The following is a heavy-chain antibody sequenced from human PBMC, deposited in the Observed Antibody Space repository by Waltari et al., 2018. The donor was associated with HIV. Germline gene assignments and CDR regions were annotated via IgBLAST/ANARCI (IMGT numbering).Heavy chain of an antibody. CDR3: ARGKAAAGAAAGNDY. J-gene: IGHJ4*02. D-gene: IGHD6-13*01. CDR1: GYTFTGYY. CDR2: INPNSGGT. Sequence: QVQLVQSGAEVKKPGASVKVSCKASGYTFTGYYMHWVRQAPGQGLEWMGWINPNSGGTNYAQKFQGRVTMTRDTSISTAYMELSRLRSDDTAVYYCARGKAAAGAAAGNDYWGQGTLVTVSS. V-gene: IGHV1-2*02.